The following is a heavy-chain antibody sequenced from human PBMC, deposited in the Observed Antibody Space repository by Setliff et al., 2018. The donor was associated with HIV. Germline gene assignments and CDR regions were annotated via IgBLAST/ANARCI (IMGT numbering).Heavy chain of an antibody. Sequence: GVSLRLSCAVSGFSVRDNYISWVRRAPGKGLEWVSSISYGSTYIYQSDSVRGRFTISRDDAKKSLYLQMNSLGAEDTAVYYCARSGGIGNYHWDVWGKGTTVTVSS. CDR1: GFSVRDNY. V-gene: IGHV3-21*01. D-gene: IGHD3-16*01. CDR2: ISYGSTYI. J-gene: IGHJ6*03. CDR3: ARSGGIGNYHWDV.